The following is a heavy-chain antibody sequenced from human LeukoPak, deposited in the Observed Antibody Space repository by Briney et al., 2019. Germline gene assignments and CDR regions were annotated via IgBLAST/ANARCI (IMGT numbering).Heavy chain of an antibody. V-gene: IGHV3-7*01. D-gene: IGHD3-22*01. Sequence: GGSLRLSCATSGFTFSTYWMTWVRQAPGKGLEWVANIKQDGSAKYYVDSLRGRFSISRDNVKNSLFLQMNSLSAEDTAVYYCARCPYDSTGYYSVPSHLDYWGQGTLVTVSS. CDR2: IKQDGSAK. CDR3: ARCPYDSTGYYSVPSHLDY. CDR1: GFTFSTYW. J-gene: IGHJ4*02.